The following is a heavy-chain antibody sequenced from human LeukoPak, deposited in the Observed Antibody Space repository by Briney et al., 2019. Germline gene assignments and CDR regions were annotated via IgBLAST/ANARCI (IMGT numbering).Heavy chain of an antibody. CDR3: AKDHVVGATDY. D-gene: IGHD1-26*01. CDR2: ISYDGNDK. J-gene: IGHJ4*02. Sequence: GGSLRLSCAASGFTFSNYAMHWVRQAPGKGLEWVAIISYDGNDKYYTDSVKGRFTISRDNSKNTLYLQMNSLRAEDTAVYYCAKDHVVGATDYWGQGTLVTVSS. V-gene: IGHV3-30-3*01. CDR1: GFTFSNYA.